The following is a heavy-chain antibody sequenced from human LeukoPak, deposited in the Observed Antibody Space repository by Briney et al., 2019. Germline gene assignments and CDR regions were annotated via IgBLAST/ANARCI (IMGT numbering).Heavy chain of an antibody. CDR1: GGSISSSNW. D-gene: IGHD6-19*01. CDR3: ARHVRYSSGWYGSTDY. V-gene: IGHV4-39*01. Sequence: SETLSLTCAVSGGSISSSNWWSWVRQPPGKGLEWIGSVYYSGSTYYNPSLKSRVTISVDTSKNQFSLKLSSVTAADTAVYYCARHVRYSSGWYGSTDYWGQGTLVTVSS. CDR2: VYYSGST. J-gene: IGHJ4*02.